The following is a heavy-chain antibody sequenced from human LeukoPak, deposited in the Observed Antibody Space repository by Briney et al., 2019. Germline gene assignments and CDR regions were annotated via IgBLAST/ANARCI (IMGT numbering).Heavy chain of an antibody. CDR1: GFTVSSNY. D-gene: IGHD3-3*01. Sequence: PGGSLRLSCAASGFTVSSNYMSWVRQAPGKGLEWVAFIRYDGSNKYYADSVKGRFTISRDNSKNTLYLQMNSLRAEDTAVYYCAKDRFWSGYTVFDYWGQGTLVTVPS. CDR2: IRYDGSNK. J-gene: IGHJ4*02. V-gene: IGHV3-30*02. CDR3: AKDRFWSGYTVFDY.